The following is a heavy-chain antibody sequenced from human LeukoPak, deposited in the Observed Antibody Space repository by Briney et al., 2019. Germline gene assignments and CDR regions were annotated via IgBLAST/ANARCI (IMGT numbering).Heavy chain of an antibody. CDR1: GFTFSSYA. CDR2: ISGRGDNT. CDR3: ARDAFDI. J-gene: IGHJ3*02. V-gene: IGHV3-23*01. Sequence: GKSLRLSCAASGFTFSSYAMSWVRQAPGKGLEWVSGISGRGDNTSYADSVKGRFTISRDNAKNTLYLQMNSLRAEDTAVYYCARDAFDIWGQGTMVTVSS.